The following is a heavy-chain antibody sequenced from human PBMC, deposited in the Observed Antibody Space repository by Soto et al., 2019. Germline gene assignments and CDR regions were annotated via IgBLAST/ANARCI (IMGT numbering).Heavy chain of an antibody. CDR3: ARHDSSGWDGFDAFDI. CDR2: IYYSGST. V-gene: IGHV4-39*01. CDR1: GGSISSSSYY. Sequence: QLQLQESGPGLVKPSETLSLTCTVSGGSISSSSYYWGWIRQPPGKGLEWIGSIYYSGSTYYNPSLKSRVTISVDTSKNQLSLKLSSVTAADTAVYYCARHDSSGWDGFDAFDIWGQGTMVTVSS. D-gene: IGHD6-19*01. J-gene: IGHJ3*02.